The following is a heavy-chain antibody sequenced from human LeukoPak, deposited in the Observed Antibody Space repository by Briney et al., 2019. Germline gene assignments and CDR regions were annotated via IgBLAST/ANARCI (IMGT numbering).Heavy chain of an antibody. V-gene: IGHV3-66*02. D-gene: IGHD1-26*01. CDR3: ASNGGNSGTFLQLDY. CDR2: IYSGGNT. Sequence: GGSLSLSCAASGFTVSTTYMTWVRRAPGKGLEWVSVIYSGGNTYHTDSVKGRFTIFRDNSENTLYLQMNSLRAEDTAVYYCASNGGNSGTFLQLDYWGQGTLVTVSS. CDR1: GFTVSTTY. J-gene: IGHJ4*02.